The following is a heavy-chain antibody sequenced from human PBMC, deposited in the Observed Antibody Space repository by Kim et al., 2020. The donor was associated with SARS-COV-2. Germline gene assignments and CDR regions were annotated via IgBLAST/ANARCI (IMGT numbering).Heavy chain of an antibody. CDR3: ARGSGGDWFDP. CDR1: GGSISTSDYY. J-gene: IGHJ5*02. V-gene: IGHV4-30-4*01. CDR2: IYYSGST. D-gene: IGHD1-26*01. Sequence: SETLSLTCTVSGGSISTSDYYWSWIRQPPGKALEWIGYIYYSGSTFYNPSLKSRLTISQDTSNNQFSLKLRSVTAADTAVYYCARGSGGDWFDPWGQGALVTVSS.